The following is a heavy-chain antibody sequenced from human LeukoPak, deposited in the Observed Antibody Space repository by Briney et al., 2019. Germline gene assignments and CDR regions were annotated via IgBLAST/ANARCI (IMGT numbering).Heavy chain of an antibody. Sequence: SETLSLTCAVYGGSFSGYYWSWIRQPPGKGLEWIGEINHSGGTNYNPSLKSRVTISVDTSKNQFSLKLSSVTAADTAVYYCARLPPTYYYDSSGYYIDDYWGQGTLVTVSS. CDR3: ARLPPTYYYDSSGYYIDDY. J-gene: IGHJ4*02. CDR1: GGSFSGYY. D-gene: IGHD3-22*01. V-gene: IGHV4-34*01. CDR2: INHSGGT.